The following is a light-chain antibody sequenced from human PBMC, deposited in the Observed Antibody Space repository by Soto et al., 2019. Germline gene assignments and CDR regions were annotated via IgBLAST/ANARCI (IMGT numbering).Light chain of an antibody. CDR3: QQLSTYPWT. Sequence: IQLTQSPSSLSASVGDRVTITCLASQGISSYLAWYQQMPGKAPKLLIYAASTLQSGVPSRFSGSGSGTDFTLTISSLQPEDCATYYCQQLSTYPWTFGQGTKVDI. CDR1: QGISSY. V-gene: IGKV1-9*01. CDR2: AAS. J-gene: IGKJ1*01.